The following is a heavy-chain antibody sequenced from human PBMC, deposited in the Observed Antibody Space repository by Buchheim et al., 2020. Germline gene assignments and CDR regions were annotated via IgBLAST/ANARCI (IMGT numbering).Heavy chain of an antibody. CDR3: AKDESNDSSGYSGDYFDY. V-gene: IGHV3-30*18. CDR2: ISYDGSNK. CDR1: GFTFSSYG. J-gene: IGHJ4*02. D-gene: IGHD3-22*01. Sequence: QVQLVESGGGVVQPGRSLRLSCAASGFTFSSYGMHWVRQAPGKGLEWVAVISYDGSNKYYADSVKGRFTIPRDNSKNKLYLQMNSLRAEDTAVYYCAKDESNDSSGYSGDYFDYWGQGTL.